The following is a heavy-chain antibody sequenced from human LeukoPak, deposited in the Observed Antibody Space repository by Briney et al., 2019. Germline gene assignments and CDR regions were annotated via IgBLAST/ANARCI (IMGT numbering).Heavy chain of an antibody. V-gene: IGHV4-59*04. J-gene: IGHJ4*02. D-gene: IGHD3-10*01. Sequence: PSETLSLTCTVSRGSISSYYWSWIRQPPGKGLEWIASINYSGSTYYNPSLKSRVTISVDTSENQFSLKLSSVTAADTAVYYCARYVVYGSGKYYFDYWGQGTLVTVSS. CDR3: ARYVVYGSGKYYFDY. CDR2: INYSGST. CDR1: RGSISSYY.